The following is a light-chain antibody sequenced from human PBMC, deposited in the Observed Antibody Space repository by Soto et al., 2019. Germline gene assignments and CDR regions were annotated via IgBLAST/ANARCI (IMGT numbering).Light chain of an antibody. CDR3: QQYESSRT. Sequence: EIVLTQSPGTVSLSPGERATLSCRASQSVGSRWLAWYQQKPGQAPRVLIYGASKRATGIPDRISGSGSGTDFTLTINRLEPEDFAVYYCQQYESSRTFGQGTKVEMK. J-gene: IGKJ1*01. V-gene: IGKV3-20*01. CDR1: QSVGSRW. CDR2: GAS.